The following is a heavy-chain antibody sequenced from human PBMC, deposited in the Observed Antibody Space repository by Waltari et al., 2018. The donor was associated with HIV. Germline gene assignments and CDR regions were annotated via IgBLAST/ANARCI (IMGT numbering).Heavy chain of an antibody. D-gene: IGHD3-16*01. CDR1: GANFSSYA. CDR2: IIPVFGTT. Sequence: QVQLVQSGAAVKKPGSSVKVSCKASGANFSSYAISWVRQAPGQGLEWMGGIIPVFGTTNYAQKFQGRVTITADESTSTAYMELSSLRSEDTAVYYCASPISPGGMYYYGMDVWGQGTTVTVSS. CDR3: ASPISPGGMYYYGMDV. V-gene: IGHV1-69*12. J-gene: IGHJ6*02.